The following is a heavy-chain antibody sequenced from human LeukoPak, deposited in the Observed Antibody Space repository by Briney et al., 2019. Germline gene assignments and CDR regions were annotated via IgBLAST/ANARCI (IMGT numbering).Heavy chain of an antibody. J-gene: IGHJ6*02. D-gene: IGHD6-13*01. CDR3: ARDRYSSSWYKYYYYGMDV. V-gene: IGHV4-4*07. Sequence: PSETLSLTCTVSGGSIGSYYWSWIRQPAGKGLEWIGRIYTSGSTNYNPSLKSRVTMSVDTSKNQFSLKLSSVTAADTAVYYCARDRYSSSWYKYYYYGMDVWGQGTTVTVSS. CDR1: GGSIGSYY. CDR2: IYTSGST.